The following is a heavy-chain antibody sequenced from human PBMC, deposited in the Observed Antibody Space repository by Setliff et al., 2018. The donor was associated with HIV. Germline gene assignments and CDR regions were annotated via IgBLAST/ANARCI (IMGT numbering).Heavy chain of an antibody. CDR1: GYTLTNYD. CDR3: ARVISGRGRELPDFDY. J-gene: IGHJ4*02. CDR2: MNPSGAT. V-gene: IGHV1-8*02. Sequence: GASVKVSCKASGYTLTNYDINWVRQATGQGLEWMGWMNPSGATGYAQEFQGRVTMTRDTSISTAYMELSSLRSEDTAVYYCARVISGRGRELPDFDYWGQGTQGTVSS. D-gene: IGHD3-10*01.